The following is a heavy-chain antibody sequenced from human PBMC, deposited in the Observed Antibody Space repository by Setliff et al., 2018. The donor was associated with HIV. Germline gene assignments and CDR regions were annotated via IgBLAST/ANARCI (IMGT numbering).Heavy chain of an antibody. J-gene: IGHJ4*02. CDR3: ARPRGNDYAGSGFDN. V-gene: IGHV5-51*01. CDR2: IYPVDSET. Sequence: GESLKISCQGSGYNFVDYSIAWVRQVPGKGLEWMGIIYPVDSETRYSPSFQGQVTISADKSISTAYLQWSSLKASDTAMYYCARPRGNDYAGSGFDNWGQGTLVTVSS. CDR1: GYNFVDYS. D-gene: IGHD2-2*01.